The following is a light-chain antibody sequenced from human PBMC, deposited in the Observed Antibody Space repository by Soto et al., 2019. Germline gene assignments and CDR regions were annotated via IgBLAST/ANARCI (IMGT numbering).Light chain of an antibody. Sequence: QSVLTQPPSVSGAPGQRVTISCTGSSSNIGANSGVHWYQQLPGTAPKLLIYGNTNRPSGVPDRFSGSKSGTSASLAITGLQAEDEADYYCAAWDDSLSAWVFGGGTKLTVL. V-gene: IGLV1-40*01. CDR3: AAWDDSLSAWV. J-gene: IGLJ3*02. CDR1: SSNIGANSG. CDR2: GNT.